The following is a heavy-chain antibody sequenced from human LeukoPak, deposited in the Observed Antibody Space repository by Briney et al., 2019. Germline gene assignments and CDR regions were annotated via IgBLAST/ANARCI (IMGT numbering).Heavy chain of an antibody. CDR1: GFTFSSYS. CDR2: ISSSSSYI. V-gene: IGHV3-21*01. D-gene: IGHD3-3*01. Sequence: PGGSLRLSCAASGFTFSSYSMNWVRQAPGKGLEWVSSISSSSSYIYYADSVKGRFTISRDNAKNSLYLQMNSLRAEDTAVYYCARDTYDFWSGYGYYFDYWGQGTLVTVSS. J-gene: IGHJ4*02. CDR3: ARDTYDFWSGYGYYFDY.